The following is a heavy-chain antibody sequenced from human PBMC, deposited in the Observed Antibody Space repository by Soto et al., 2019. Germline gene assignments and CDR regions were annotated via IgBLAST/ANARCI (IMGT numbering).Heavy chain of an antibody. CDR2: ISGSGGST. CDR3: AKVGDYSYYYYYYMDV. CDR1: GFTFSSYA. Sequence: GGSLRLSCAASGFTFSSYAMSWVRQAPGKGLEWVSAISGSGGSTYYADSVKGRFTISRDNSKNTLYLQMNSLRAEDTAVYYCAKVGDYSYYYYYYMDVWGQGTMVTVSS. D-gene: IGHD4-17*01. V-gene: IGHV3-23*01. J-gene: IGHJ6*03.